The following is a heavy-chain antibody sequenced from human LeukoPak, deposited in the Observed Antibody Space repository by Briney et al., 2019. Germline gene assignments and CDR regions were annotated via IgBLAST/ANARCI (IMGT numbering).Heavy chain of an antibody. V-gene: IGHV5-51*01. D-gene: IGHD1-26*01. CDR3: ARRLGATQPYFDF. Sequence: GESLNISCKASGYRFTSYSIGWTRPMPGKGLECMELIHPGDSEPRYSPSFQGQVTISADKSISTAYLQWSGLKASDPAMYHRARRLGATQPYFDFWGQGALVTVSS. CDR2: IHPGDSEP. J-gene: IGHJ4*02. CDR1: GYRFTSYS.